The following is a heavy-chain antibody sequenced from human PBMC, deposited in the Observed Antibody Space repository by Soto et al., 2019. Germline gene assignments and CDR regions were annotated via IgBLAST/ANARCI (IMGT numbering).Heavy chain of an antibody. V-gene: IGHV1-18*01. CDR3: ARGKNQRGYSYGFQYYFDY. J-gene: IGHJ4*02. CDR2: ISAYNGNT. CDR1: GYTFTSYG. D-gene: IGHD5-18*01. Sequence: QVQLVQSGAEVKKPGASVKVSCKASGYTFTSYGISWVRQAPGQGLEWMGWISAYNGNTNYAQKLQGRVTMTTDTSTSTAYIELRSLRSDDTAVYYCARGKNQRGYSYGFQYYFDYWGQGTLVTVSS.